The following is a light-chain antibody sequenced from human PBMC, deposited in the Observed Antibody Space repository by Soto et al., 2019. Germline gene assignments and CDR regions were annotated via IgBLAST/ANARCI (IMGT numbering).Light chain of an antibody. J-gene: IGKJ4*01. CDR1: QTISRY. CDR2: SAS. CDR3: QQANSFPRT. Sequence: DIQMTQSPCSLSASVVDRFTITFLASQTISRYLNWYQQRPGKAPNLLIYSASSLQSGVPSRFSGSGSGTDFTLTIRSLQPEDFATYYCQQANSFPRTFGGGTKVDI. V-gene: IGKV1-39*01.